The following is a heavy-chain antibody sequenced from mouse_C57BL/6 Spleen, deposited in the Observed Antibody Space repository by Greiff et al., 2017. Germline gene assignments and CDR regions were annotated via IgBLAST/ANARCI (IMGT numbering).Heavy chain of an antibody. CDR3: TNYYCSSPFAY. J-gene: IGHJ3*01. CDR1: GYTFTDYE. V-gene: IGHV1-15*01. D-gene: IGHD1-1*01. CDR2: IDPETGGT. Sequence: QVQLQQSGAELVRPGASVTLSCKASGYTFTDYEMHWVKQTPVHGLEWIGAIDPETGGTAYNQKFKGKAILTADKSSSTAYMELRSLTSEDSAVYYCTNYYCSSPFAYWGQGTLVTVSA.